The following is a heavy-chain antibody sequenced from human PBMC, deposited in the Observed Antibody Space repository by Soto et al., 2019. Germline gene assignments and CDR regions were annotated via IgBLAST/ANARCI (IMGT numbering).Heavy chain of an antibody. CDR2: ISAYNGNT. D-gene: IGHD4-4*01. CDR3: ARVRRSTVTYYYYYYMDV. CDR1: GYTFTSYG. Sequence: ASVKVSCKASGYTFTSYGISWVRQAPGQGLEWMGWISAYNGNTNYAQKLQGRVTMTTDTSTSTAYMELRSLRSDDTAVYYCARVRRSTVTYYYYYYMDVWGKGTTVTVS. V-gene: IGHV1-18*01. J-gene: IGHJ6*03.